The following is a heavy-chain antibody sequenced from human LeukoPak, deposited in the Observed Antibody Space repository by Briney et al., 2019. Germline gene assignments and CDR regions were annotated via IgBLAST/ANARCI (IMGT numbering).Heavy chain of an antibody. V-gene: IGHV3-23*01. Sequence: GGSLLLSCAASGFTSGIYAVRWVRQAPGKGLEWVSAFSGGGDSYYADSVKGRFTISRDNSKKILYLQMNSLRAEDTAVYYCGKEVERHFDLKYWGQGTLVTVSS. CDR3: GKEVERHFDLKY. CDR1: GFTSGIYA. CDR2: FSGGGDS. J-gene: IGHJ4*02.